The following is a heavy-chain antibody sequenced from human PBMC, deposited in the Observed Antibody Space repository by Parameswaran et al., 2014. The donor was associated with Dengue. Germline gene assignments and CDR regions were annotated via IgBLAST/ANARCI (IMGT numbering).Heavy chain of an antibody. CDR2: IYTSGST. V-gene: IGHV4-4*07. D-gene: IGHD6-6*01. Sequence: GKGLEWIGRIYTSGSTNYNPSLKSRVTMSVDTSKNQFSLKLSSVTAADTAVYYCARVGDPEYSSSSGYYYYYYMDVWGKGTTVTVSS. CDR3: ARVGDPEYSSSSGYYYYYYMDV. J-gene: IGHJ6*03.